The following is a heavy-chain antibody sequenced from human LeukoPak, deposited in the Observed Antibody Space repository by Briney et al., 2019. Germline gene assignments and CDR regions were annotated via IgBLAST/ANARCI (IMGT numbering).Heavy chain of an antibody. J-gene: IGHJ6*02. CDR2: ISGSGGST. V-gene: IGHV3-23*01. Sequence: GGSLRLSCAASGFTFSSYAMSWVRQAPGKGLEWVSAISGSGGSTYYADSVKGRFTISRDNSKNTLYLQMNSLRAEDTAVYYCAKVLRFLEWPNGMDVWGQGTTVTVSS. CDR3: AKVLRFLEWPNGMDV. D-gene: IGHD3-3*01. CDR1: GFTFSSYA.